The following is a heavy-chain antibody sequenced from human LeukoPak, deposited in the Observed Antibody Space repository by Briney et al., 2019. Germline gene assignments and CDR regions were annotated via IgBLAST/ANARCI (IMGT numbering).Heavy chain of an antibody. V-gene: IGHV3-33*06. D-gene: IGHD3-10*01. CDR1: GFTFSSYG. CDR3: AKGGAFGELFDY. J-gene: IGHJ4*02. CDR2: IWYDGSNK. Sequence: PGGSLRLSCAASGFTFSSYGMHWVRQAPGKGLEWVAVIWYDGSNKYYADSVKGRFTISRDNSKNTLYLQMNSLRAEDTAVYYCAKGGAFGELFDYWGQGTLVTVSS.